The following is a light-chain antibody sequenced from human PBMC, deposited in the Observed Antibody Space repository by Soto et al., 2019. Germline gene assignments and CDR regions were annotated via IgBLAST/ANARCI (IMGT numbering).Light chain of an antibody. J-gene: IGLJ2*01. CDR3: VAWDERLNGYVL. V-gene: IGLV1-44*01. Sequence: QSVLTQPPSASGTPGQRVTISCSGSSSNIGSNTVNWYQQLPGTAPKLVIYSNNQRPSGVPDRFSGSKSGTSASLAISGLQSEDEADYYCVAWDERLNGYVLFGGWSKVTVL. CDR1: SSNIGSNT. CDR2: SNN.